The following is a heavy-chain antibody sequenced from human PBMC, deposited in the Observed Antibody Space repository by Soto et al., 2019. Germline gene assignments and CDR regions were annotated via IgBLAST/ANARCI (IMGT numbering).Heavy chain of an antibody. CDR1: GGSISSGGYS. J-gene: IGHJ6*02. CDR3: ARDKRITIFGVVIEGDPTDYYGMDV. V-gene: IGHV4-30-2*05. D-gene: IGHD3-3*01. CDR2: IYYSGST. Sequence: TSETLSLTCAVSGGSISSGGYSWSWIRQPPGKGLEWIGYIYYSGSTYYNPSLKSRVTISVDTSKNQFSLKLSSVTAADTAVYYCARDKRITIFGVVIEGDPTDYYGMDVWGQGTTVTVSS.